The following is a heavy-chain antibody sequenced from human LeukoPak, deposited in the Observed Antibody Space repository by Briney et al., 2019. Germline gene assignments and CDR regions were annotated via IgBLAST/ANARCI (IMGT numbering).Heavy chain of an antibody. J-gene: IGHJ6*04. Sequence: SETLSLTCTVSGGSISSYYWSWIRQPPGKGLEWIGYIYYSGSTNYNPSLKSRVTISVDTSKNQFSLKLSSVTAADTAVYYCARSKEGGYYYYGMDVWGKGITVTVSS. CDR1: GGSISSYY. CDR2: IYYSGST. CDR3: ARSKEGGYYYYGMDV. V-gene: IGHV4-59*01.